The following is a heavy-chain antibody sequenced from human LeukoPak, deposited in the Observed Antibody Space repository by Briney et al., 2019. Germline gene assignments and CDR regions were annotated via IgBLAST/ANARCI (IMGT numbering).Heavy chain of an antibody. CDR2: MYYTGTT. D-gene: IGHD5-12*01. CDR3: ARSVSAYAGRGWFDP. V-gene: IGHV4-39*07. Sequence: PSETLSLTCSVSGGSIRSLGYSWGWLRQPPGKGLEWIASMYYTGTTYYNPSLKSRATMSVDTSKNQFSLNLTSVTAADTAVFYCARSVSAYAGRGWFDPWGQGTLVTVSS. J-gene: IGHJ5*02. CDR1: GGSIRSLGYS.